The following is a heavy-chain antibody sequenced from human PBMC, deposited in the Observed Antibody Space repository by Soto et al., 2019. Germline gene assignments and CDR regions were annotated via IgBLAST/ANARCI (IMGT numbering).Heavy chain of an antibody. CDR3: ARQGGYYNLDY. D-gene: IGHD3-22*01. CDR1: GGSISSSSYY. J-gene: IGHJ4*02. V-gene: IGHV4-39*01. CDR2: IYYSGST. Sequence: QLQLQESGPGLVKPSETLSLTCTVSGGSISSSSYYWGWIRQPPGKGLEWIGSIYYSGSTYYNPSLKRRVPISVDTSKNQFSLKLSSVTAADTAVYYCARQGGYYNLDYWGQGTLVTVSS.